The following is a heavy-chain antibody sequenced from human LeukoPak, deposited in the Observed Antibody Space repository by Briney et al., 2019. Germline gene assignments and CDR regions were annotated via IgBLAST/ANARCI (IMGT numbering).Heavy chain of an antibody. J-gene: IGHJ4*02. D-gene: IGHD5-18*01. V-gene: IGHV4-4*07. CDR3: ARDYSYPDY. CDR2: IYSSGRT. CDR1: GASISAYH. Sequence: SETLSLTCSVSGASISAYHWSWIRQPAGKGLEWIGRIYSSGRTNYTPSLKSRLTMSVDTSKNQFSLKLNSVTAVDTAVYYCARDYSYPDYWGQGTLVTVSS.